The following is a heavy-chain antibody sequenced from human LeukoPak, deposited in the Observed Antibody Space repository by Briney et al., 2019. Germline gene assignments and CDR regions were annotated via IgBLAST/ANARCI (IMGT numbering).Heavy chain of an antibody. CDR2: ITGSGGNT. J-gene: IGHJ4*02. CDR1: GFTFSNYA. D-gene: IGHD3-9*01. CDR3: VIWGDYDVLTGYYVPDY. Sequence: PGGSLRLSCVASGFTFSNYAMSWVRQAPGKGLEWVSAITGSGGNTYYADSVKGWFTISRDNSKNTVFLQMNSLRHEDTAIYYCVIWGDYDVLTGYYVPDYWGQGTLVTVSS. V-gene: IGHV3-23*01.